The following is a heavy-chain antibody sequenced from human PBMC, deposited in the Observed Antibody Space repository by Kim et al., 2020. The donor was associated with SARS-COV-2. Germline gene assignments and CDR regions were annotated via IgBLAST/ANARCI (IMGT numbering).Heavy chain of an antibody. CDR1: GYTLSELF. J-gene: IGHJ5*02. V-gene: IGHV1-24*01. D-gene: IGHD2-15*01. CDR3: TTGIGYCSGGNCPSKGNWFDP. CDR2: FDPEDDET. Sequence: ASVKVSCKVSGYTLSELFMHWVRQAPGKGLEWIGGFDPEDDETIYAQKFQGRVTMTENTSTDTAYMELSSLTSEDTAVYYCTTGIGYCSGGNCPSKGNWFDPWGQGTLVTVSS.